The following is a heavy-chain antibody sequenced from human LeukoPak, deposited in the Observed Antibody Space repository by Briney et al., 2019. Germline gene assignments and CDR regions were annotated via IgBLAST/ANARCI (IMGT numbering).Heavy chain of an antibody. CDR1: GYTFTSYG. J-gene: IGHJ5*02. CDR3: ARDEEIDWFDP. V-gene: IGHV1-18*01. D-gene: IGHD2-21*01. Sequence: ASVKXXCKASGYTFTSYGISWVRQAPGQGLEWMGWISAYNGNTNYAQKLQGRVTMTTDTSTSTAYMELRSLRSDDTAVYYCARDEEIDWFDPWGQGTLVTVSS. CDR2: ISAYNGNT.